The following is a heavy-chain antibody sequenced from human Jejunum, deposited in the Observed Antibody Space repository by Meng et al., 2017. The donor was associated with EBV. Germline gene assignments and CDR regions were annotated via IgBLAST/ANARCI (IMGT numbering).Heavy chain of an antibody. CDR2: IYNSEST. V-gene: IGHV4-61*08. J-gene: IGHJ4*02. CDR3: ARDQNGGYFAY. CDR1: GGSVSSGDYY. D-gene: IGHD3-16*01. Sequence: QVQLLESGPGLVKPSETLSLTCTVAGGSVSSGDYYWSWIRQPPGKGLEWIGYIYNSESTNYKSSLKSRVTISADTSKNQFSLRLSSVTAADTAVYYCARDQNGGYFAYWGQGTLVTVSS.